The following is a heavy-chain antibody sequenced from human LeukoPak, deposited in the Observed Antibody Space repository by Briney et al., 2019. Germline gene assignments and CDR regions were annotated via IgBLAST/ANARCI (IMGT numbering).Heavy chain of an antibody. V-gene: IGHV1-18*04. D-gene: IGHD6-13*01. Sequence: EASVKVSCKASGYTFTSYGISWVRQAPGQGLEWMGWISAYNGNTNYAQKLQGRVTMTTDTSTSTAYMELRSLRSDDTAVYYCARVSSSWYYFDYWGQGALVTVSS. J-gene: IGHJ4*02. CDR2: ISAYNGNT. CDR1: GYTFTSYG. CDR3: ARVSSSWYYFDY.